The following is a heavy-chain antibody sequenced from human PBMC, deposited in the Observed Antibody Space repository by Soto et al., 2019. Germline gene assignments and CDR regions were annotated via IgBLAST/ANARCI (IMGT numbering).Heavy chain of an antibody. J-gene: IGHJ6*02. Sequence: QVQLVESGGGVVQPGRSLRLSCAASGYIFSNYGMHWVRQAPGKGLEGVAVTTYDGSKKYYADSVKGRFTISKDNSKKTMYLQMNSLRIEDTAVYYCAKWGLSGHGMDVWGQGTTVTVSS. CDR1: GYIFSNYG. D-gene: IGHD7-27*01. V-gene: IGHV3-30*18. CDR3: AKWGLSGHGMDV. CDR2: TTYDGSKK.